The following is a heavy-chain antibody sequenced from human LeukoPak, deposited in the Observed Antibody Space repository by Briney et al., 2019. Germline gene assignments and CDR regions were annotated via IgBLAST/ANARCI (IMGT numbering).Heavy chain of an antibody. CDR1: GGTFSSYA. J-gene: IGHJ5*02. Sequence: SVKVSCKASGGTFSSYAISWVRQAPGQGLEWMGGIIPIFGTANYAQKFQGRVTITADESTSTAYMELSSLRSEDTAVYYCARSRDCSGGSCRPRPYCGSDPWGQGTLVTVSS. V-gene: IGHV1-69*01. D-gene: IGHD2-15*01. CDR3: ARSRDCSGGSCRPRPYCGSDP. CDR2: IIPIFGTA.